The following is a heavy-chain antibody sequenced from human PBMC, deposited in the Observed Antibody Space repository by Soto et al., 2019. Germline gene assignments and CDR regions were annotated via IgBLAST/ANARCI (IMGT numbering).Heavy chain of an antibody. V-gene: IGHV3-23*01. CDR3: AKDYGDYGLYYYYYMDV. J-gene: IGHJ6*03. Sequence: GSLRLSCAASGFTFSSYVMSWVRQAPGKGLEWVSAISGSGGSTYYADSVKGRFTISRDNSKNTLYLQMNSLRAEDTAVYYCAKDYGDYGLYYYYYMDVRGKGTTVTVSS. CDR1: GFTFSSYV. CDR2: ISGSGGST. D-gene: IGHD4-17*01.